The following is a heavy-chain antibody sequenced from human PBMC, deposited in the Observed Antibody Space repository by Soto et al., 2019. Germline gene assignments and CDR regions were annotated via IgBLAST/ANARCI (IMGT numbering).Heavy chain of an antibody. Sequence: ASVKVSCKASGYTLTSYGISWVRQAPGQGLEWMGWISAYNGNTNYAQKLQGRVTMTTDTSTSTAYMELRSLRSDDTAVYYCARDRVAIVGDPWYFDYWGQGTLVTVSS. J-gene: IGHJ4*02. V-gene: IGHV1-18*01. CDR1: GYTLTSYG. D-gene: IGHD1-26*01. CDR2: ISAYNGNT. CDR3: ARDRVAIVGDPWYFDY.